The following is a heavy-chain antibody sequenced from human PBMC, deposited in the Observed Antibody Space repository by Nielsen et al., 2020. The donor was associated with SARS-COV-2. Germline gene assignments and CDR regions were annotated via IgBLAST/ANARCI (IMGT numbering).Heavy chain of an antibody. CDR3: ARDPSLSSVYYYGMDV. Sequence: ASVKVSCKASGYTFTSYGISWVRQAPGQGLEWMGWISAYNGNTNYAQKLQGRVTMTTDTSTSTAYMELRSLRSDDTAVYYRARDPSLSSVYYYGMDVWGQGTTVTVSS. D-gene: IGHD2/OR15-2a*01. V-gene: IGHV1-18*01. CDR1: GYTFTSYG. J-gene: IGHJ6*02. CDR2: ISAYNGNT.